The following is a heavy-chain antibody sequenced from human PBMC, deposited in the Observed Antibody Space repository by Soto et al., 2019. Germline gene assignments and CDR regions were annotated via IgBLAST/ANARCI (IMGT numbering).Heavy chain of an antibody. J-gene: IGHJ4*02. V-gene: IGHV5-51*01. Sequence: GASLKISCTGSGNSFTSYWIVWVRPMPEKGLEWMWIIYPVDSDTRYSPSFQGQVTISADKSISTAYLQWSSLKASDTVMYYCARQRTPRLSRGYSGYELPDYWGQGTLVTVSS. CDR2: IYPVDSDT. CDR1: GNSFTSYW. D-gene: IGHD5-12*01. CDR3: ARQRTPRLSRGYSGYELPDY.